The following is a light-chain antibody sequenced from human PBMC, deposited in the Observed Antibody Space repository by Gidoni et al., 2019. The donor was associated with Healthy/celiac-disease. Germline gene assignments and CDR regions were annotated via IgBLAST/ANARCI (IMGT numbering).Light chain of an antibody. CDR2: GAS. Sequence: EIVLTQSPGTLSLSPGERATLSCRASQSVSSSYLAWYQQKPGQAPRLIIYGASSRATCIPDRFSGSGSGTDFTLTISRLEPEDFAVYYCQQYGSSPRTFGQGTKLEIK. CDR1: QSVSSSY. J-gene: IGKJ2*01. CDR3: QQYGSSPRT. V-gene: IGKV3-20*01.